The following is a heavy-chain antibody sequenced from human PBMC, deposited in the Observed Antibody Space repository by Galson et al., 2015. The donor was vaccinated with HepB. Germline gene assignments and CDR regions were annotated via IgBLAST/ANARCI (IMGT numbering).Heavy chain of an antibody. CDR1: GYTFTGYY. D-gene: IGHD3-16*01. Sequence: SVKVSCKASGYTFTGYYMHWVRQAPGQGLEWMGWINPNSGGTNYAQKFQGWVTMTRDTSISTAYMELSRLRSDDTAVYYCARDPGGPIYYGMDVWGQGTTVTVSS. V-gene: IGHV1-2*04. CDR3: ARDPGGPIYYGMDV. CDR2: INPNSGGT. J-gene: IGHJ6*02.